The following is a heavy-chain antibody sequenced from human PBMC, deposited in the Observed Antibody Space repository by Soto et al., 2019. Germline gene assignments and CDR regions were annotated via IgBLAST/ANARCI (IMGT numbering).Heavy chain of an antibody. Sequence: SETHSLTYTVSGGSIVSSGDYWVCIRQPPGKGLEWIGSIYYSGSTHYNPSLQNRVTISIDTSKNQVSLKVNSVTAADTAVYYCAREHPHSYGVYYFDYWGQGTPVTVSS. D-gene: IGHD5-18*01. CDR2: IYYSGST. J-gene: IGHJ4*02. CDR3: AREHPHSYGVYYFDY. V-gene: IGHV4-39*07. CDR1: GGSIVSSGDY.